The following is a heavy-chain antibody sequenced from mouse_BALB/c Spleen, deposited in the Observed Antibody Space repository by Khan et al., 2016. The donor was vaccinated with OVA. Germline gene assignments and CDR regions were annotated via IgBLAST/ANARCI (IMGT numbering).Heavy chain of an antibody. Sequence: QVQLQQSGAELVRPGTSVKVSCKASGYAFTNYLIEWVKQRPGQGLEWIGVINPGSGGTNYNEKFKDKATLTADKSSSTAYMQLSSLTSDDSAVDFCSRSGYGFGAYWGPGTLVTVAA. D-gene: IGHD3-2*02. V-gene: IGHV1-54*01. CDR1: GYAFTNYL. CDR3: SRSGYGFGAY. CDR2: INPGSGGT. J-gene: IGHJ3*01.